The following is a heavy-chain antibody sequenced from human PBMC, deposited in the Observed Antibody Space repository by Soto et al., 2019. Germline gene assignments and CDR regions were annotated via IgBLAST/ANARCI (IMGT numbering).Heavy chain of an antibody. CDR3: ARAQGGYSGSYRFDY. CDR1: GYTFTSYA. J-gene: IGHJ4*02. D-gene: IGHD1-26*01. Sequence: ASVKVSCKASGYTFTSYAMYWVRQAPGQRLEWMGWINAGNGNTKYSQKFQGRVTITRDTSASTAYMELSSLRSEDTAVYYCARAQGGYSGSYRFDYWGQGTLVTSPQ. CDR2: INAGNGNT. V-gene: IGHV1-3*01.